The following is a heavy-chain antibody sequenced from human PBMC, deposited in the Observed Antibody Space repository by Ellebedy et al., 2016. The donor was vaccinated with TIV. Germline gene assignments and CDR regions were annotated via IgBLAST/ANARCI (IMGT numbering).Heavy chain of an antibody. Sequence: PGGSLRLSCAVSGFTFSTHGMHWVRQAPGKGLEWLAIISSDGRNDYSADFLKVRFTISRDNSKNTLYLQMNSLRAEDTAVYYCAKDANYFDRSGYPTFYTEYWGQGTLVTVSS. CDR3: AKDANYFDRSGYPTFYTEY. V-gene: IGHV3-30*18. CDR2: ISSDGRND. CDR1: GFTFSTHG. J-gene: IGHJ4*02. D-gene: IGHD3-22*01.